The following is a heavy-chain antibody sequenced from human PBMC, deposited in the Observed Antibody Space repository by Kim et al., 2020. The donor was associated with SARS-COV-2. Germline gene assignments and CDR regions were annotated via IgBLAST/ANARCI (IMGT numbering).Heavy chain of an antibody. CDR3: ARGIYGSGSYYNDY. J-gene: IGHJ4*02. Sequence: GGSLRLSCAASGFTFSSYSMNWVRQAPGKGLEWVSYISNSNHYIYYADSLKGRFTISRDNAKNSLYLQMNSLRAEDTAVYYCARGIYGSGSYYNDYWGQGTLVSVSS. CDR2: ISNSNHYI. V-gene: IGHV3-21*01. D-gene: IGHD3-10*01. CDR1: GFTFSSYS.